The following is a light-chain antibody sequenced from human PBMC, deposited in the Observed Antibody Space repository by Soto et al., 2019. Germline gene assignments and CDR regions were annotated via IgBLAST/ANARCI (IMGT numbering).Light chain of an antibody. V-gene: IGLV2-14*03. J-gene: IGLJ1*01. CDR2: DVS. CDR3: NSFTTTNTYV. CDR1: SSDVGGFDH. Sequence: ALTQPASVSGSPGQSITISCTGASSDVGGFDHVSWYQQHPGKVPRLLIYDVSSRPSGVSDRFSGSKSGNTASLTISGLQAEDEADYYCNSFTTTNTYVFGTGTRSPS.